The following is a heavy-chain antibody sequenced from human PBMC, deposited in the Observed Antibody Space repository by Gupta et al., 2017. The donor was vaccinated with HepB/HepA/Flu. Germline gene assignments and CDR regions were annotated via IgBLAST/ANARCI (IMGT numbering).Heavy chain of an antibody. CDR1: GYTFTGYY. Sequence: QVQLVQSGAEVKKPGASVKVSCKASGYTFTGYYMHWVRQAPGQGLEWMGWINPNSGGTNYAQKFQGRVTMTRDTSISTAYMELSRLRSDDTAVYYCARVPYTIDYDFWSGYYSGAFDIWGQGTMVTVSS. V-gene: IGHV1-2*02. CDR3: ARVPYTIDYDFWSGYYSGAFDI. CDR2: INPNSGGT. J-gene: IGHJ3*02. D-gene: IGHD3-3*01.